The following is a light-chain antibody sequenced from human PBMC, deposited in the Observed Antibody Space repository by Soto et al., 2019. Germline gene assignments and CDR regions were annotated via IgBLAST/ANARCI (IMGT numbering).Light chain of an antibody. V-gene: IGKV4-1*01. CDR1: RSVLYKSNNKNH. J-gene: IGKJ5*01. CDR2: DAS. CDR3: QQSYMDPIT. Sequence: DIVMTQSPDSLAVSLGERATMNCKCSRSVLYKSNNKNHLAWYQQKPGKAPNLLIYDASRLQSGVPSRFSGSGGGTDFTLSISSVQPEDFATYFCQQSYMDPITFGQGTRLEIK.